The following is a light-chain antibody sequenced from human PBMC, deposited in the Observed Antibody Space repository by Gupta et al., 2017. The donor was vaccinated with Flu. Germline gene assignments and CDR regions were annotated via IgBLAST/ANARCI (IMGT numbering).Light chain of an antibody. CDR3: HQRNNTPWT. Sequence: DIQMTQSPSSLSASVGDRVTITCRASQSINNYLNWYQQRPGRAPKLLIYDASRWKSGVPSRFSGSGYGTDFTLTISRRQPEDFANYYCHQRNNTPWTFGHGTXVDIK. V-gene: IGKV1-39*01. CDR1: QSINNY. J-gene: IGKJ1*01. CDR2: DAS.